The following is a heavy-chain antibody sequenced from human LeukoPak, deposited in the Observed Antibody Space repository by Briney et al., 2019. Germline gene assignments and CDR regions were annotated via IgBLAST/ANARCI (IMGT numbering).Heavy chain of an antibody. CDR2: INPNSGNT. CDR3: ARFYYDSTASAVDI. CDR1: GYTFTSYD. Sequence: GASVKVSCKASGYTFTSYDINWVRQATGQGLEWMGWINPNSGNTDYAQKFQGRVTMTRNTSISTAYMELSSRRSEDTAVYYCARFYYDSTASAVDIWGQGTMVTVSS. J-gene: IGHJ3*02. D-gene: IGHD3-22*01. V-gene: IGHV1-8*01.